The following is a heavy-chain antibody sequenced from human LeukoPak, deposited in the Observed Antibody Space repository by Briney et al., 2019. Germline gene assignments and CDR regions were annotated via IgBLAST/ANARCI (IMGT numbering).Heavy chain of an antibody. Sequence: GGSLRPSCAASGFTFSSYAMSWVRQAPGKGLEWVSAISGSGGSTYYADSVKGRFTISRDNSKNTLYLQMNSLRAEDTAVYYCAKALEYYYDNHDYWGQGTLVTVSS. V-gene: IGHV3-23*01. D-gene: IGHD3-22*01. CDR2: ISGSGGST. CDR1: GFTFSSYA. CDR3: AKALEYYYDNHDY. J-gene: IGHJ4*02.